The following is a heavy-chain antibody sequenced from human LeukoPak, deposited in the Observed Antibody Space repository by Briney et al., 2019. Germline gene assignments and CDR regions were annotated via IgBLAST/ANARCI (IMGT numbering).Heavy chain of an antibody. CDR3: ARLSAMVRGEGFDY. CDR2: IYPGDSDT. Sequence: GESLQISCQGSRYSFTSYWIGWVRPMPGKGLEWMGIIYPGDSDTRYSPSFQGQVTISADKSISTAYLQWSSLKASDTAMYYCARLSAMVRGEGFDYWGQGTLVTVSS. J-gene: IGHJ4*02. D-gene: IGHD3-10*01. V-gene: IGHV5-51*01. CDR1: RYSFTSYW.